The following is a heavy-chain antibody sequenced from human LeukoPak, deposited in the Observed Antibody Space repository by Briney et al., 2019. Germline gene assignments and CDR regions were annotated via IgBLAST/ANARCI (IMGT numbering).Heavy chain of an antibody. V-gene: IGHV1-69*13. CDR1: GGTFSSYA. D-gene: IGHD2-15*01. CDR3: ARGAPAPGYCSGGSCYPQFAADYYYGMDV. CDR2: ITPIFGTA. J-gene: IGHJ6*02. Sequence: GASVKVSCKASGGTFSSYAISWVRQAPGQGLEWMGGITPIFGTANYAQKFQGRVTITADESTSTAYMELSSLRSEDTAVYYCARGAPAPGYCSGGSCYPQFAADYYYGMDVWGQGTTVTVSS.